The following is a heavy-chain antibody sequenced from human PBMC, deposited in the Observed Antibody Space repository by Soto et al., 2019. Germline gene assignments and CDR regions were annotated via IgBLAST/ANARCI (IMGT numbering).Heavy chain of an antibody. Sequence: QVQLVQSGAEVKKPGASVKVSCETSGYTFTTYYMHWVRRAPGQGLVWMGMINPSGGSTSYAQKFQGRVTMTRDTSTRTIYMELSSLRRDDTAIYYCARRAYNYANMDVWGQGTTVTVSS. CDR3: ARRAYNYANMDV. V-gene: IGHV1-46*01. D-gene: IGHD5-18*01. J-gene: IGHJ6*02. CDR2: INPSGGST. CDR1: GYTFTTYY.